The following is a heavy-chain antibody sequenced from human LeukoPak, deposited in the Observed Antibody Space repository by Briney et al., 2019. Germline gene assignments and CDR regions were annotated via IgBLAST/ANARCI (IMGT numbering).Heavy chain of an antibody. CDR3: TREGVYAPDGSGYHRDAFDI. Sequence: ASVKVSCKASGYTFTSYAMHWVRQAPGQRLEWMGWINAGNGNTKYSQKFQGRVTITRDTSASTAYMELSRLESGDTAVYYCTREGVYAPDGSGYHRDAFDIWGQGTVVIVSS. D-gene: IGHD3-22*01. V-gene: IGHV1-3*01. J-gene: IGHJ3*02. CDR1: GYTFTSYA. CDR2: INAGNGNT.